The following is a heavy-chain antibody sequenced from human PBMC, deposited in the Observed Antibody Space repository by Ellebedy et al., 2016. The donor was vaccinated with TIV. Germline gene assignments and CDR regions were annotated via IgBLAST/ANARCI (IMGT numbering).Heavy chain of an antibody. CDR1: GLTFSNHW. J-gene: IGHJ4*02. CDR3: ARDKVVGATYFDY. V-gene: IGHV3-7*01. Sequence: GGSLRLXXAASGLTFSNHWMSWVRQVPGKGLEWVANIKQDGSEKYCVDSVKGRFTISRDNAKNSLYLQMNSLRAEDTAVYYCARDKVVGATYFDYWGQGTLVIVSS. CDR2: IKQDGSEK. D-gene: IGHD1-26*01.